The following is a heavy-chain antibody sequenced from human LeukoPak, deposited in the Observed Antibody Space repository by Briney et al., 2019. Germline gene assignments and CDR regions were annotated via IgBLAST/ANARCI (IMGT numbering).Heavy chain of an antibody. J-gene: IGHJ4*02. V-gene: IGHV3-23*01. Sequence: GGSLRLSCAASGFTFSSYAMSWVRQAPGKGLEWVSLISATGGNTYYADSVKGRFAISRDNSKNTLYLQMNSLRAEDTAVYYCAKWRAGDQSLDYWGQGTLVTVSS. D-gene: IGHD7-27*01. CDR3: AKWRAGDQSLDY. CDR2: ISATGGNT. CDR1: GFTFSSYA.